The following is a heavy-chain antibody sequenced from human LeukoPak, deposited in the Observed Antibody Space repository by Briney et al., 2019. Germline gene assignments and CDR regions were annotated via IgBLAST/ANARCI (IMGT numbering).Heavy chain of an antibody. CDR2: IYPGDSAT. Sequence: GESLKISCKTSGYTFTGYWIGWVRQMPGKGLEWMGTIYPGDSATRYSPSFQGQVTISADKSINTAYLQWSSLKASDTAMYYCARQAFEGYCSGTSCHFDYWGQGTLVTVSS. CDR1: GYTFTGYW. D-gene: IGHD2-2*01. J-gene: IGHJ4*02. CDR3: ARQAFEGYCSGTSCHFDY. V-gene: IGHV5-51*01.